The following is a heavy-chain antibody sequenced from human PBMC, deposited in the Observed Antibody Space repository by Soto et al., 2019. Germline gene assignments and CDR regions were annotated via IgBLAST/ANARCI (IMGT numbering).Heavy chain of an antibody. V-gene: IGHV3-15*07. J-gene: IGHJ6*02. CDR1: GFTFSNAW. D-gene: IGHD3-3*01. CDR2: IKSKTDGGTT. Sequence: GGSLRLSCAASGFTFSNAWMNWVRQAPGKGLEWVGRIKSKTDGGTTDYAAPVKGRFTISRDDSKNTLYLQMNSLKTEDTAVYYCTTELWSGYYGDYYYGMDVWGQGTTVTVSS. CDR3: TTELWSGYYGDYYYGMDV.